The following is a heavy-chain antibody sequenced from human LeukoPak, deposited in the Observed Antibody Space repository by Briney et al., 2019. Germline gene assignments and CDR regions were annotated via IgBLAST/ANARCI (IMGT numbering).Heavy chain of an antibody. CDR2: IIPIFGTA. V-gene: IGHV1-69*05. D-gene: IGHD1-26*01. CDR1: GGTFSSYA. Sequence: GSSVKVSCKASGGTFSSYAISWVRQAPGQGLEWMGRIIPIFGTANYAQKFQGRVTITTDESTSTAYMELSSLRSEGTAVDYCASSYCGRYGGQEGYFDYWGQGTLVTVSS. CDR3: ASSYCGRYGGQEGYFDY. J-gene: IGHJ4*02.